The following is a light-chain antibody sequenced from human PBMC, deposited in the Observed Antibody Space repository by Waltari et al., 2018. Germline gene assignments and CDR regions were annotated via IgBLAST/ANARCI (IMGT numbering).Light chain of an antibody. CDR1: QSLQNHIGDNY. CDR3: MQVLQPPLT. CDR2: LGS. V-gene: IGKV2-28*01. J-gene: IGKJ4*01. Sequence: DIVMTQSPRSLPVTPGEPASISCRSSQSLQNHIGDNYWDWYLQKPGQSPQLLIYLGSNRASGVPDRFSGSGSGTDFTLKISRVEAEDVGVYYCMQVLQPPLTLGGGTNVEIK.